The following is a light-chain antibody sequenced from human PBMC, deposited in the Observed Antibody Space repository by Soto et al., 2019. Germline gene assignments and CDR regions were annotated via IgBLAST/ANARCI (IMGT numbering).Light chain of an antibody. Sequence: QSALTQPPSASGSPGQSVTISCTGTSSDVGGYNYVSWYQQHPGKAPKIMIYEVSKRPSGVPDRFSGSKSGNTASLTVSGIQAEDEADYYCSSYAGSNNHIFGGGTKLTVL. CDR1: SSDVGGYNY. CDR3: SSYAGSNNHI. J-gene: IGLJ2*01. CDR2: EVS. V-gene: IGLV2-8*01.